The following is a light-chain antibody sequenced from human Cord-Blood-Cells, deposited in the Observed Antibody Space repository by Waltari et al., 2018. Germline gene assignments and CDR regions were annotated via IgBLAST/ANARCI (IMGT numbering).Light chain of an antibody. CDR2: KAS. V-gene: IGKV1-5*03. CDR1: KSISSW. J-gene: IGKJ1*01. CDR3: QQYNSYSRT. Sequence: DIQMTQSPSTLSASVGGRVTITFRASKSISSWLAWYQQKPGKAPKLLIYKASSLESGVPSRFSGSGSGTEFTLTISSLQPDDFATYYCQQYNSYSRTFGQGTKVEIK.